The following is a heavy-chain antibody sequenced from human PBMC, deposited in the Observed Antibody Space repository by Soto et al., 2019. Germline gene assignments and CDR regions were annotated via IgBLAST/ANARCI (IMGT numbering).Heavy chain of an antibody. J-gene: IGHJ4*02. V-gene: IGHV3-21*01. CDR1: GFTFSSYT. CDR2: ISSSSSYI. Sequence: EVQLVESGGGLVKPGGSLRLSCAASGFTFSSYTMNWVRQAPGKGLEWVSSISSSSSYIYYADSVTGRFTISRDNAKNSLYLQMNGLRTEDTAVYYCARILIVETTRGYYFDYWGQGTLVTVCS. D-gene: IGHD1-1*01. CDR3: ARILIVETTRGYYFDY.